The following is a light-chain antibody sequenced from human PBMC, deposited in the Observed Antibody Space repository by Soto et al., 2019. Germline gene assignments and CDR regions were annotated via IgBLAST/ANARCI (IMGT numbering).Light chain of an antibody. CDR3: LLYGASPPYT. Sequence: EIVLTQSPGTLSLSPGERGTLSCRASQRVNSRYVAWYQQNPGQAPRLLIYGASSRATGVPDRFSGSGSGTDFTLIISSLEPEDVAVYFCLLYGASPPYTFGQGTKLEIK. CDR2: GAS. CDR1: QRVNSRY. V-gene: IGKV3-20*01. J-gene: IGKJ2*01.